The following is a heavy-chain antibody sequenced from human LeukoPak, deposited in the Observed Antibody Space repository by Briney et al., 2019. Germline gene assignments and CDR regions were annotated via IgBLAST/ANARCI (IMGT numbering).Heavy chain of an antibody. Sequence: PGRSLRLPCAASRFIFSNYGMHWVRQAPGKGLERVAVISYDGSNKYYADSVRGRFTISRDDSKNTLYLQMNSLRAEDTAVYYCAKDLLALRRTSNFDYWGQGTLVTVSS. CDR3: AKDLLALRRTSNFDY. D-gene: IGHD2/OR15-2a*01. V-gene: IGHV3-30*18. CDR1: RFIFSNYG. CDR2: ISYDGSNK. J-gene: IGHJ4*02.